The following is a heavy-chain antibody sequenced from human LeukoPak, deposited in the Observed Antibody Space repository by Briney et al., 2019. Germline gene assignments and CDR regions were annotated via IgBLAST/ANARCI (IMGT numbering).Heavy chain of an antibody. CDR2: INHSGST. CDR3: ARDLGGTGTTWFDP. Sequence: PSETLSLTCAVYGGSFSGYYWSWIRQPPGKGLEWIGEINHSGSTNYNPSLKSRVTISVDTSKNQFSLKLSSVTAADTAVYYCARDLGGTGTTWFDPWGQGTLVTVSS. D-gene: IGHD1-1*01. J-gene: IGHJ5*02. V-gene: IGHV4-34*01. CDR1: GGSFSGYY.